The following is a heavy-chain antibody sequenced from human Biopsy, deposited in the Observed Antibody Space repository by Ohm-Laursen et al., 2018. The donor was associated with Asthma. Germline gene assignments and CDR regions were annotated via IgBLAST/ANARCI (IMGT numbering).Heavy chain of an antibody. CDR2: ISHDGNKR. D-gene: IGHD2-21*01. CDR3: AKDERAYYGSDSKYMQPVPLGD. CDR1: GFTFRTYA. J-gene: IGHJ4*02. Sequence: SLRLSCAASGFTFRTYAMHWVRQPPGKGLEWVALISHDGNKRYSADSVKGRLTISRDNSKNTLYLQMNSLRAEDTAVYYCAKDERAYYGSDSKYMQPVPLGDWGQGTLVIVSA. V-gene: IGHV3-30*18.